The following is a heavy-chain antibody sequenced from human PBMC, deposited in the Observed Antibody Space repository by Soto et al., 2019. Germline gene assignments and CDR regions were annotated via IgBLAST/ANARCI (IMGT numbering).Heavy chain of an antibody. Sequence: QVQLVESGGGVVQPGRSLRLSCAASGFMFSSHGMHWIRQAPGKGLEWVADIWYDGSNKYYADSVKGRFIISRDNSKNTLYLQMNSLRVEDTAVYYCGPDTLDYWGQGTLVTVSS. CDR3: GPDTLDY. CDR2: IWYDGSNK. V-gene: IGHV3-33*01. J-gene: IGHJ4*02. CDR1: GFMFSSHG.